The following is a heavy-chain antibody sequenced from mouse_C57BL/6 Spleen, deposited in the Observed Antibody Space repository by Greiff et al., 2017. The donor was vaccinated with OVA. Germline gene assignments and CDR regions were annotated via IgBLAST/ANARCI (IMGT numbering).Heavy chain of an antibody. CDR3: AIYDYDEDYYAMDY. CDR2: IYPGDGDT. D-gene: IGHD2-4*01. V-gene: IGHV1-82*01. Sequence: VKVVESGPELVKPGASVKISCKASGYAFSSSWMNWVKQRPGKGLEWIGRIYPGDGDTNYNGKFKGKATLTADKSSSTAYMQLSSLTSEDSAVYFCAIYDYDEDYYAMDYWGQGTSVTVSS. J-gene: IGHJ4*01. CDR1: GYAFSSSW.